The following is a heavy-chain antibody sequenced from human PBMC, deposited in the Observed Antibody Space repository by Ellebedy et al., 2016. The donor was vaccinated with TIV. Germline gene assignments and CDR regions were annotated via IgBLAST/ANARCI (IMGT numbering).Heavy chain of an antibody. CDR2: IKSKTDGGTT. CDR1: GFTFSNAW. V-gene: IGHV3-15*01. J-gene: IGHJ5*02. Sequence: GESLKISXAASGFTFSNAWMSWVRQAPGKGLEWVGRIKSKTDGGTTDYAAPVKGRFTISRDDSKNTLYLQMNSLKTEDTAVYYCTTAAVAGTNWFDPWGQGTLVTVSS. CDR3: TTAAVAGTNWFDP. D-gene: IGHD6-19*01.